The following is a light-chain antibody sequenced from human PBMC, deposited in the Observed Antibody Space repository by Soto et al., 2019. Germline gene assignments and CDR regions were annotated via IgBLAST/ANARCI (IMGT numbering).Light chain of an antibody. CDR1: SSDVVSYNL. V-gene: IGLV2-23*01. CDR2: EAS. J-gene: IGLJ1*01. Sequence: QSALTQPASVSGSPGQSITISCTGPSSDVVSYNLVSWYQQHPGKALKLMIYEASKRPSGISNRFSGSKSGNAASLTISGLQAEDEADYYCFSYAGNSLNYVFGTGTKVTVL. CDR3: FSYAGNSLNYV.